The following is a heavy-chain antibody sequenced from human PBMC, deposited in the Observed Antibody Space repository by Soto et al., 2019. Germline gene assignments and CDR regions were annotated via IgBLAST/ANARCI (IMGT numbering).Heavy chain of an antibody. J-gene: IGHJ4*02. CDR3: ARLSYYNSGSAFAYFDF. CDR1: GGSISSSNW. D-gene: IGHD3-10*01. CDR2: MFHSGST. V-gene: IGHV4-4*02. Sequence: PSETLSLTCAVPGGSISSSNWWSWVRQPPGKGLEWIGEMFHSGSTKYNPTLKSRVTMLVDKTKNQISLEMSSVTAADTAVYFCARLSYYNSGSAFAYFDFWGQGILVTVSS.